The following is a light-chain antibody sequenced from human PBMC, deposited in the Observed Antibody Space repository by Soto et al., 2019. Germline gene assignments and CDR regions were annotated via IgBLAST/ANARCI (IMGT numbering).Light chain of an antibody. CDR2: DND. J-gene: IGLJ1*01. CDR1: RSNIGNYY. V-gene: IGLV1-51*01. Sequence: QSVLTQPPSVSAAPGQRVTISCSGGRSNIGNYYVSWYHQLPGTAPKVLIFDNDKRPSGIPDRFSGSKSGTSATLAITGIQTADGGEYSCGAWDDSLNVYLFGGGTKVTVL. CDR3: GAWDDSLNVYL.